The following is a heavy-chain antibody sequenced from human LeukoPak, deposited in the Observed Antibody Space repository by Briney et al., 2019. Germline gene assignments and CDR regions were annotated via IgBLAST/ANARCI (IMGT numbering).Heavy chain of an antibody. CDR3: ARDNYGDFILDY. J-gene: IGHJ4*02. Sequence: SDTLSLTCAVYGGSFSGHYWTWIRQPPGKGLEWIGEINHSGSTNYNPSLKSRVTISVDTSKNQFSLKLSSVTAADTAVYYCARDNYGDFILDYWGQGTLVTVSS. D-gene: IGHD4-17*01. V-gene: IGHV4-34*01. CDR2: INHSGST. CDR1: GGSFSGHY.